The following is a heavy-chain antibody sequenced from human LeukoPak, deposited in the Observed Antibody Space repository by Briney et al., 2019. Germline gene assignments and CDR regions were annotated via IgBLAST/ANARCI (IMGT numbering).Heavy chain of an antibody. CDR3: ARGTYGMDV. V-gene: IGHV3-74*01. J-gene: IGHJ6*02. Sequence: GGSLRLSCAASGFTFSSYWMHWVRQSPGKGLVWVLRINSDGSSTSYADSVKGRFTISRDNAKNTLYVQMNSLRAEGTAVYYCARGTYGMDVWGQGTTVTVSS. CDR2: INSDGSST. D-gene: IGHD3/OR15-3a*01. CDR1: GFTFSSYW.